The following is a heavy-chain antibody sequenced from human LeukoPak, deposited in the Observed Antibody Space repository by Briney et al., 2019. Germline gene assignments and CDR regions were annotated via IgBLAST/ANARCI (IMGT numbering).Heavy chain of an antibody. CDR2: IKEGGSEK. J-gene: IGHJ4*02. V-gene: IGHV3-7*01. CDR1: GFTFSSYW. Sequence: GGPLRLSCAAYGFTFSSYWMSWVRQAPGKGLELAANIKEGGSEKYYVDSVKGRFTMSRDNAKNSRYRQMSSLGAEDTALEYCARPAHCSSTSCPAFDYWGQGTLVTVSS. D-gene: IGHD2-2*01. CDR3: ARPAHCSSTSCPAFDY.